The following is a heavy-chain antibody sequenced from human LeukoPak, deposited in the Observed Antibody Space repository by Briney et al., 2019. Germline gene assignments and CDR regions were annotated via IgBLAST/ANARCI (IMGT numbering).Heavy chain of an antibody. CDR1: GYTFRQYS. D-gene: IGHD3-3*02. Sequence: GASVKVSCKASGYTFRQYSISWVRQAPGKGFEWMGWVSPSHTTRVYAQDFQGRVIMTADTNTNTVSMELRSLRFDDTAVYFCARDYILPLETDNGDGFAIWGQGTVVTVSS. V-gene: IGHV1-18*01. CDR3: ARDYILPLETDNGDGFAI. J-gene: IGHJ3*02. CDR2: VSPSHTTR.